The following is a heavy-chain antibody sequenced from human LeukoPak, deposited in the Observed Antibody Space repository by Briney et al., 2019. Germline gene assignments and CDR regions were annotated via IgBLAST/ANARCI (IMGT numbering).Heavy chain of an antibody. CDR2: ISYDGSNK. V-gene: IGHV3-30-3*01. CDR3: ASEQLGHDAFDM. CDR1: GFTFSSYA. J-gene: IGHJ3*02. Sequence: PGGSLRLSCAASGFTFSSYAMHWVRQAPGKGLEWVAVISYDGSNKYYADSVKGRFTISRDNAKNSLYLQMNSLRAEDTAVYYCASEQLGHDAFDMWGQGTRVTVSS. D-gene: IGHD1-1*01.